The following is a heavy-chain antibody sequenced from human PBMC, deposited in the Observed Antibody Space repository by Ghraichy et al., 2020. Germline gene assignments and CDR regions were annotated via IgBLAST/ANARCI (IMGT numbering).Heavy chain of an antibody. CDR3: TKSDWFDP. V-gene: IGHV3-74*01. J-gene: IGHJ5*02. Sequence: LSLTCAASGFTFSSQWMHWVRQAPGKGLVWVSRFKSDGSSTSYADSVKGRFTISRDNAKNTLYLQMNNLRAEDTAVYYCTKSDWFDPWGQGTLVTVFS. CDR1: GFTFSSQW. CDR2: FKSDGSST.